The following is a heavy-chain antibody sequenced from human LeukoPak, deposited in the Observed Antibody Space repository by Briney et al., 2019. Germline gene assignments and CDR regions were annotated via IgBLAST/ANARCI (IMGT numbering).Heavy chain of an antibody. CDR3: ARISGSAPYFDY. J-gene: IGHJ4*02. CDR2: IYYTGST. V-gene: IGHV4-59*08. CDR1: GGSISGYY. D-gene: IGHD6-6*01. Sequence: SETLSLTCSVSGGSISGYYWSWMRQPPGKGLEWIGYIYYTGSTNYNPSLKSRVTISVDTSMNQFSLKLSSVTAADTAVYYCARISGSAPYFDYWGQGSLVTVSS.